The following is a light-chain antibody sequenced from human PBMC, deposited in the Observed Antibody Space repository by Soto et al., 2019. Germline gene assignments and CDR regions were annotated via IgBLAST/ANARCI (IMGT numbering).Light chain of an antibody. V-gene: IGLV2-14*01. CDR2: EVT. CDR1: SSDVGGYDH. CDR3: NSYASSRTWV. Sequence: QSALTQPASVSGSPGQSITISCTGTSSDVGGYDHVSWYQQHPGKAPKLIIYEVTYRPSGVSNRFSGSKSGNTASLTISGLQDDDEADYYCNSYASSRTWVFGGGTKLTVL. J-gene: IGLJ3*02.